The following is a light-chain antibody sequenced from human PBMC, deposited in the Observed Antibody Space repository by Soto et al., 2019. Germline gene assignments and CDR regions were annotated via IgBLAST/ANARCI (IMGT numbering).Light chain of an antibody. Sequence: QSALTQPASVSGSPGQSITISCTGTSSDVGGSNYVSWYQQHPGKAPKLMIYDVSNRPSGVSNLFSGSKSGTTASLTISGLTSVDEPDYYCGSYSSSSTLYVFGTGTKVTVL. V-gene: IGLV2-14*03. J-gene: IGLJ1*01. CDR2: DVS. CDR3: GSYSSSSTLYV. CDR1: SSDVGGSNY.